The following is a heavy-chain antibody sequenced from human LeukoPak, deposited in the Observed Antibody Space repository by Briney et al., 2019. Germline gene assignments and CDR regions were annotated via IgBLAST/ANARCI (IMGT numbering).Heavy chain of an antibody. CDR2: ISAYNGNT. V-gene: IGHV1-18*01. Sequence: ASVKVSCKASGYTFTNYGLSWVRQAPGQGLEWMGRISAYNGNTNYAQKFQGRVTMTTDTSTSTAYMELRSLRSDDTAVYYCAREFVGYYDSSGNDYWGQGTLVTVSS. J-gene: IGHJ4*02. CDR3: AREFVGYYDSSGNDY. D-gene: IGHD3-22*01. CDR1: GYTFTNYG.